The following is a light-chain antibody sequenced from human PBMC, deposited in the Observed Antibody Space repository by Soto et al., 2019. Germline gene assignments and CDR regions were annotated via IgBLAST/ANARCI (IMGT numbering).Light chain of an antibody. CDR3: QQRSNWPPYT. CDR2: DAS. V-gene: IGKV3-11*01. Sequence: EIVLTQSPATLSLSPGERATLSCRASQSVNSNLAWYQQKPGQAPRLLIFDASNRATGIPARFSGSGSGTDFTLTISSLESEDFAVYYCQQRSNWPPYTLGQGTKLEIK. J-gene: IGKJ2*01. CDR1: QSVNSN.